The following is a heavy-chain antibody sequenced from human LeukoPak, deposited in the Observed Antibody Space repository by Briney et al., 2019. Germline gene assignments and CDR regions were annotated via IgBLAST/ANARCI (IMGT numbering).Heavy chain of an antibody. CDR1: GGSISSGSYY. Sequence: SETLSLTCTVSGGSISSGSYYWSWIRQPPGKGLEWIGYIYYSGSTNYNPSLKSRVTISVDTSKNQFSLKLSSVTAADTAVYYCATRSPIAAAGTLYYYYYMDVWGKGTTVTVSS. V-gene: IGHV4-61*01. CDR2: IYYSGST. J-gene: IGHJ6*03. D-gene: IGHD6-13*01. CDR3: ATRSPIAAAGTLYYYYYMDV.